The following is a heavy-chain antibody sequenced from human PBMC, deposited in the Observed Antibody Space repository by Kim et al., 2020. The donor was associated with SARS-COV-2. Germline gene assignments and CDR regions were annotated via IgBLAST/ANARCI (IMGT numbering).Heavy chain of an antibody. V-gene: IGHV3-30-3*01. CDR2: ISDDGNSK. CDR3: ESVKGDYISGWYIFDY. D-gene: IGHD6-19*01. CDR1: GFTFSQYP. J-gene: IGHJ4*02. Sequence: GGSLRLSCAASGFTFSQYPMHWVRQAPGKGLEWVAFISDDGNSKYYTDSVKGRFTIARDNSKNTLYLQTNGLRTDDTAVFYCESVKGDYISGWYIFDYWGQGTLVTVSS.